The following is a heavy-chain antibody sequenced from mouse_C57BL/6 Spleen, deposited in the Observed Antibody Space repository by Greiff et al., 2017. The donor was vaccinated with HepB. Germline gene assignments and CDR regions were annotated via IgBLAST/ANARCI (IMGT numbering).Heavy chain of an antibody. D-gene: IGHD2-2*01. CDR3: ARRRLQHWYFDV. CDR2: IRDKANNHAT. CDR1: EFTLSDAW. J-gene: IGHJ1*03. V-gene: IGHV6-6*01. Sequence: DVMLVESGGGWVQPGGSMKLSCAASEFTLSDAWMDWVRQSPEKGLEWVAEIRDKANNHATYYAETAKGKFTISKDESKSSVYLQMNSLRAEDTGIYYCARRRLQHWYFDVWGTGTMVTVSS.